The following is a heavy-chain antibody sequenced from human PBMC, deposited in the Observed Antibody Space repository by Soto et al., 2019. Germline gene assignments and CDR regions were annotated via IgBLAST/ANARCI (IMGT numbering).Heavy chain of an antibody. CDR2: ITGSADRT. J-gene: IGHJ5*01. CDR1: GFTFSSYA. Sequence: EVQLLESGGGLVQPGGSLRLSCAASGFTFSSYALSWVRQAPGKGLEWVSAITGSADRTYYTDSVRGRFTISRDNSKNTLSLEMKSLRAEDTAVYYCAKGLGSGSYAATDSWGQGTLVTVSS. D-gene: IGHD1-26*01. CDR3: AKGLGSGSYAATDS. V-gene: IGHV3-23*01.